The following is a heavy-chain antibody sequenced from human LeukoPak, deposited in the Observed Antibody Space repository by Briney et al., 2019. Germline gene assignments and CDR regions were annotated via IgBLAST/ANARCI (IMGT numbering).Heavy chain of an antibody. V-gene: IGHV5-51*01. CDR1: EYSFTSYW. CDR3: ARSQVRSGYYYYMDV. J-gene: IGHJ6*03. CDR2: IYPGDSDT. D-gene: IGHD3-3*01. Sequence: GESLKISCKGSEYSFTSYWIGWVRQMPGKGLEWMGIIYPGDSDTRYSPSFQGQVTISADKSISTAYLQWSSLKASDTAMYYCARSQVRSGYYYYMDVWGKGTTVTVSS.